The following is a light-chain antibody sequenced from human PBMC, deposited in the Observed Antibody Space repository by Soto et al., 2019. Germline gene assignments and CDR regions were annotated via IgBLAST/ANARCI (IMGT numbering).Light chain of an antibody. CDR3: QQRSNWPGT. CDR2: DAS. CDR1: QCFSSY. V-gene: IGKV3-11*01. J-gene: IGKJ5*01. Sequence: MTQSPLSLPVTLGQPASISCRASQCFSSYLAWYQQKPGQAPRLLIYDASNRATGIPARFSGSGSGTDFTLTISSLEPEDFAVYYCQQRSNWPGTFGQGTRLEI.